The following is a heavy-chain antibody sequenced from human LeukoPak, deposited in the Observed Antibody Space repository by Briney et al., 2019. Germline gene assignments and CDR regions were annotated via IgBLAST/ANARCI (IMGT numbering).Heavy chain of an antibody. Sequence: GGSLRLSCAASGFTFSRYSMNWVRQAPGKGLEWVSYISSRSDTIYYADSVKGRFTISRDNAQNSLYLQMNSLRAEDTAVYYCADGEYYWGQGTLVTVSS. J-gene: IGHJ4*02. CDR3: ADGEYY. D-gene: IGHD4-17*01. V-gene: IGHV3-48*01. CDR2: ISSRSDTI. CDR1: GFTFSRYS.